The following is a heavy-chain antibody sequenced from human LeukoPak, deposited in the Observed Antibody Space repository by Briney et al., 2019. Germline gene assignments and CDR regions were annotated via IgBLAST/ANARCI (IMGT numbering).Heavy chain of an antibody. CDR2: IYYSVST. CDR3: ARDRASYFDY. Sequence: PSETLSLTCTVSGGSFSRYYWSWIRQSPGKGLEWIGDIYYSVSTDYNPSLKSRVTISLDTSKNQFSLKLSSVTAGDTAVYYCARDRASYFDYWGQGTLVTVSS. CDR1: GGSFSRYY. J-gene: IGHJ4*02. V-gene: IGHV4-59*01.